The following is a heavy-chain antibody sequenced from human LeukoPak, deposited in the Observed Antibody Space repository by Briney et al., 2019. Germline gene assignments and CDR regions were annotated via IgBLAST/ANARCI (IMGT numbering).Heavy chain of an antibody. D-gene: IGHD6-19*01. CDR1: GFTVSSNY. CDR2: IYSGGST. J-gene: IGHJ4*02. Sequence: GGSLRLSCAASGFTVSSNYMSWVRQAPGKGLEWVSVIYSGGSTYYADSVKGRFTISRDNSKNTLYLQMNSLRAEDTAVYYCARDFISSGWYLGFDYWGQGTLVTVSS. CDR3: ARDFISSGWYLGFDY. V-gene: IGHV3-66*01.